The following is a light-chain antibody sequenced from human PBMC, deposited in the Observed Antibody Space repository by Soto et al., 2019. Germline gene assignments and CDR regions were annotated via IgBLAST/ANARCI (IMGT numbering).Light chain of an antibody. CDR1: TGPVTSGHY. V-gene: IGLV7-46*01. J-gene: IGLJ2*01. CDR3: LLSFHGASVSMK. Sequence: QTVVTQEPSLTVSPGGTVTLTCGSSTGPVTSGHYPYWLQQKPGQAPRTLIYDTTNKHSWTPARFSGSLLGGNATLTLSGAQPEDEADYYCLLSFHGASVSMKFGGGTKLTVL. CDR2: DTT.